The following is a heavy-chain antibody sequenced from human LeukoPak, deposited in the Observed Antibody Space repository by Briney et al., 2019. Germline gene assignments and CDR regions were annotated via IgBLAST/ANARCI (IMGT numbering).Heavy chain of an antibody. J-gene: IGHJ4*02. V-gene: IGHV4-59*01. D-gene: IGHD1-26*01. CDR2: IYYSGST. Sequence: SETLSLTCTVSGGSISSYYWSWIRQPPGKGLEWIGYIYYSGSTNYNPSLKSRVTISVDTSKNQFSLKLSSVTAADTAVYYCARATRYSGSYWLAYWGQGTLVTVSS. CDR1: GGSISSYY. CDR3: ARATRYSGSYWLAY.